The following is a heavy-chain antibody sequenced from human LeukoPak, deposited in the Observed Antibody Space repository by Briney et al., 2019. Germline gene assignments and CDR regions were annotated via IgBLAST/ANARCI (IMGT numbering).Heavy chain of an antibody. J-gene: IGHJ6*02. D-gene: IGHD2-2*01. CDR3: ARGLQLLVYGMGV. Sequence: PGGSLRLSCAASGFTFSSYAMHWVRQAPGKGLEWVAVISYDGSNKYYADSVRGRFTISRDNSKNTLYLQMNSLRAEDTAVYYCARGLQLLVYGMGVWGQGTTVTVSS. CDR2: ISYDGSNK. CDR1: GFTFSSYA. V-gene: IGHV3-30-3*01.